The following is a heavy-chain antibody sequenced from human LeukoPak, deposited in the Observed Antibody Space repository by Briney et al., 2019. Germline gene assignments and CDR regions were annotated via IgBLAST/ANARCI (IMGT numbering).Heavy chain of an antibody. CDR2: MNPNSGNT. CDR1: GYTFTSYD. D-gene: IGHD2-2*01. V-gene: IGHV1-8*03. Sequence: ASVKVSCKASGYTFTSYDINWVRQATGQGLEWMGWMNPNSGNTGYAQKFQGRVTITRSTSISTAYMELSSLRSEDTAVYYCARADLGYCSSTSCYEYYYYYYYMDVWGKGTTVTVSS. J-gene: IGHJ6*03. CDR3: ARADLGYCSSTSCYEYYYYYYYMDV.